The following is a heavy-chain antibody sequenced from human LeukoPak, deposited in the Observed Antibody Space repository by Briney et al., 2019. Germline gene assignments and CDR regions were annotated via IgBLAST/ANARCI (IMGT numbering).Heavy chain of an antibody. Sequence: SETLSLTCTVSGGSISSSSYHWGWIRQPPGKGLEWIANIYYTGSTYYNPSLKNRVTISVDTSKNQFSLKVMSLTAADTAVYYCASLKVPGHFDYWGQGTLVTLSS. CDR2: IYYTGST. J-gene: IGHJ4*02. V-gene: IGHV4-39*01. CDR3: ASLKVPGHFDY. D-gene: IGHD2/OR15-2a*01. CDR1: GGSISSSSYH.